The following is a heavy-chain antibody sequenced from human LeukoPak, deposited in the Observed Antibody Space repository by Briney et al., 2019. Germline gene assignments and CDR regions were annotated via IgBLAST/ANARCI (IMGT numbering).Heavy chain of an antibody. Sequence: PLASVKVSCKASGYTFTSYGISWMRQAPGQGLEWPGWISAYNGNTQYAQKFQGRVTMTRDTSTSTAYMELRSLRFDDTAVYYCARAYGDSLSSDYWGQGTLVTVSS. J-gene: IGHJ4*02. CDR1: GYTFTSYG. CDR3: ARAYGDSLSSDY. CDR2: ISAYNGNT. D-gene: IGHD3-16*02. V-gene: IGHV1-18*01.